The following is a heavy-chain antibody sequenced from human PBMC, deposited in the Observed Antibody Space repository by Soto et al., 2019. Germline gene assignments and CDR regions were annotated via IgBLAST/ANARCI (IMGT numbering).Heavy chain of an antibody. CDR1: GGSIISSDHY. CDR2: IYSSGST. CDR3: SRSTGRY. J-gene: IGHJ4*02. Sequence: QVQLQESGPGLVKPSQTLSLTCTVSGGSIISSDHYWTWIRQPPGKGLEWIAYIYSSGSTYCNPSLKSRVTISIDTSKNQFSLKLNPVTAADTAIYFCSRSTGRYWGQGTLVTVSS. V-gene: IGHV4-30-4*01.